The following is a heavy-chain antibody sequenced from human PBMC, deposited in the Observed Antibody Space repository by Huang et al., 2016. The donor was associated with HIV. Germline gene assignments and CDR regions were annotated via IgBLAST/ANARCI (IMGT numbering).Heavy chain of an antibody. CDR1: GGSISTSGYY. V-gene: IGHV4-39*01. Sequence: QLQLQESGPGLVKPSETLSLTCTVSGGSISTSGYYWGWIRQPPGKGLEWIWSIYYSGSTSYNPSFKSRVTISVDTSKSQFSLKLSSVTAADTAVYYCARQDTSGWYADPYYFDYWGQGTLVTVSS. D-gene: IGHD6-19*01. CDR2: IYYSGST. CDR3: ARQDTSGWYADPYYFDY. J-gene: IGHJ4*02.